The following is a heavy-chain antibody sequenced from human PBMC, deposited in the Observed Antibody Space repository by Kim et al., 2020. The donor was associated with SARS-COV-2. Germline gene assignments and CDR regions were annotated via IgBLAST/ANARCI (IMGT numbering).Heavy chain of an antibody. J-gene: IGHJ4*02. CDR1: GFTFSSYG. Sequence: GGSLRLSCAASGFTFSSYGMHWVRQAPGKGLEWVAVISYDGSNKYYADSVKGRFTISRDNSKNTLYLQMNSLRAEDTAVYYCAKDRSDFWSGYSDYWGQG. CDR3: AKDRSDFWSGYSDY. CDR2: ISYDGSNK. D-gene: IGHD3-3*01. V-gene: IGHV3-30*18.